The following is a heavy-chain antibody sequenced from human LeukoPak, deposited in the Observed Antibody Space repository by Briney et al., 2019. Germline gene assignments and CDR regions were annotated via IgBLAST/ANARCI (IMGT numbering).Heavy chain of an antibody. D-gene: IGHD2-2*01. CDR1: GGSISSSSYY. CDR3: ATRIVVVPAAHTTFDY. CDR2: IYYSGST. V-gene: IGHV4-39*01. Sequence: SETLSLTCTVSGGSISSSSYYWGWIRQPPGKGLEWIGSIYYSGSTYYDPSLKSRVTISVDTSKNQFSLKLSSVTAADTAVYYCATRIVVVPAAHTTFDYWGQGTLVTVSS. J-gene: IGHJ4*02.